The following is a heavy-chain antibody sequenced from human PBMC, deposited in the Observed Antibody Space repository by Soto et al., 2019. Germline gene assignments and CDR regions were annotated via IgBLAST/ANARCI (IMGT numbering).Heavy chain of an antibody. Sequence: PSETLSLTCGVYGGSFSGYYCSWIRQPPGKGLEWIGEINHSGSTNYNPSLKSRVTISVDTSKDQFSLKLSSVTAADTAVYYCARGTVIYSSGYYGSLLFDYWGQGTLVTVSS. CDR1: GGSFSGYY. CDR2: INHSGST. D-gene: IGHD3-22*01. V-gene: IGHV4-34*01. J-gene: IGHJ4*02. CDR3: ARGTVIYSSGYYGSLLFDY.